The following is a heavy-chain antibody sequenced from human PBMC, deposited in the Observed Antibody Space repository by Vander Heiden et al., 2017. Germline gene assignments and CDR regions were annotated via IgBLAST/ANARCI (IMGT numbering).Heavy chain of an antibody. Sequence: EVQLVESGGGLVKPGGSLRLSCAASGFTFSSSSMNWVRQAPGKGLEWVSSISSSSSYIYYADSVKGRFTISRDNAKNSLYLQMNSLRAEDTAVYYCARDRMSIAARRGAFDIWGQGTMVTVSS. CDR2: ISSSSSYI. CDR3: ARDRMSIAARRGAFDI. J-gene: IGHJ3*02. V-gene: IGHV3-21*01. D-gene: IGHD6-6*01. CDR1: GFTFSSSS.